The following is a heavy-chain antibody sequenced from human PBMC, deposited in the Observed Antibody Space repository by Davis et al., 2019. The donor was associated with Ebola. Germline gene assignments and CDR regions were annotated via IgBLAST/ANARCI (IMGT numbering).Heavy chain of an antibody. V-gene: IGHV3-53*01. D-gene: IGHD2-2*01. CDR3: AKDPGVVPTALTGPPDS. CDR1: GFNVNSNY. Sequence: PGGSLRLSCAASGFNVNSNYMSWVRQAPGKGLEWVSVIYNGGYTSYADSVKGRFTISRDNSKNTLYLQMNSLRDEDTAVYFCAKDPGVVPTALTGPPDSWGQGTLVTVSS. CDR2: IYNGGYT. J-gene: IGHJ4*02.